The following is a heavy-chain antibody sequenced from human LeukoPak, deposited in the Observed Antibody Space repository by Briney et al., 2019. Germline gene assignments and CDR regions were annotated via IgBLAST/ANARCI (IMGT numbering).Heavy chain of an antibody. J-gene: IGHJ4*02. Sequence: GGSLRLSCAASGFTFRSYAMSWVRQAPGKGLEWVSAITGSGATTYYADSVRGRFTISRDNAKNTLYLQMNSLRAEDTAVYYCARERYSSSWSSHDYWGQGTLVTVSS. D-gene: IGHD6-13*01. CDR2: ITGSGATT. CDR3: ARERYSSSWSSHDY. CDR1: GFTFRSYA. V-gene: IGHV3-23*01.